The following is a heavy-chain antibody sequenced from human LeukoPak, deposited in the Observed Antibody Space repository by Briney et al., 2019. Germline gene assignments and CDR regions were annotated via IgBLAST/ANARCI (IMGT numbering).Heavy chain of an antibody. CDR2: VSANSGET. J-gene: IGHJ5*02. Sequence: ASVKVSCKASGYRFTTYGISWLRQAPGQGLVWMGWVSANSGETNYAQNFRDRVTLTTDTSTSTAYIELRSLTSDDTAVYYCTRDWESDARTITDRWGQGTLVTVSS. V-gene: IGHV1-18*01. CDR1: GYRFTTYG. CDR3: TRDWESDARTITDR. D-gene: IGHD5-12*01.